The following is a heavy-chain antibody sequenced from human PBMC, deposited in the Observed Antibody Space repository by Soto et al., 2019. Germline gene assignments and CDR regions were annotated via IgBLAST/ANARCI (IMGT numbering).Heavy chain of an antibody. CDR3: ARDEGAAHPPFDS. CDR1: GFTFRSYA. Sequence: QVHLVQSGGGVVQPGRSLRLSCAASGFTFRSYAMHWVRQAPGKGLEWVASISYDGNNKFYRDSVKGRFAISRDNSEKTLYLQLNSLSTEDTAVYYCARDEGAAHPPFDSWGQGTLVTVS. V-gene: IGHV3-30*09. J-gene: IGHJ4*02. CDR2: ISYDGNNK. D-gene: IGHD6-6*01.